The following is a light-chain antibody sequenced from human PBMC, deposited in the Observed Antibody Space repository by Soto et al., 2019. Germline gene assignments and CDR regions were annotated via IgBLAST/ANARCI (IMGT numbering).Light chain of an antibody. CDR3: QQRRYSLT. CDR2: AAS. J-gene: IGKJ4*01. V-gene: IGKV3-15*01. Sequence: EIFMTQSPATLSVSPGERATLSCRASQSVRSNLAWYQQKPGQAPRLVIYAASTRATGIPDRLSGSVSGTEFTLTIRSLQSEDFAVYYCQQRRYSLTFGGGTKVDIK. CDR1: QSVRSN.